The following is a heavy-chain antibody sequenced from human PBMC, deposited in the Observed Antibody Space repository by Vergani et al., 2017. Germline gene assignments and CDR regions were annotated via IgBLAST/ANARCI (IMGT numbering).Heavy chain of an antibody. V-gene: IGHV3-23*04. CDR3: AKDISSSERYLDF. J-gene: IGHJ4*02. CDR2: ISNTGHGT. Sequence: EVHLVESGGGLVQPGGSLRLSCAASGFGFSTHTMTWVRQAPGKGLEWVTFISNTGHGTLYADAVKGRFTVSRDNSKNTVYLQMNSLRVEDPAIYYCAKDISSSERYLDFWGQGTLVTVSA. CDR1: GFGFSTHT. D-gene: IGHD6-13*01.